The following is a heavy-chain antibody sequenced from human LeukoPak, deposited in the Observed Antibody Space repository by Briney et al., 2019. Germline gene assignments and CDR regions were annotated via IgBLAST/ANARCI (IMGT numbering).Heavy chain of an antibody. V-gene: IGHV3-23*01. D-gene: IGHD3-22*01. Sequence: GGSLRLSCAASGFTFGSYGMSWVRQAPGKGLEWVSAISGSGGSTYYADSVKGRFTISRDNSKNTLYLQMKSLRAEDTAVYYCAKDTSMIVVVITPDAFDIWGQGTMVTVSS. J-gene: IGHJ3*02. CDR1: GFTFGSYG. CDR3: AKDTSMIVVVITPDAFDI. CDR2: ISGSGGST.